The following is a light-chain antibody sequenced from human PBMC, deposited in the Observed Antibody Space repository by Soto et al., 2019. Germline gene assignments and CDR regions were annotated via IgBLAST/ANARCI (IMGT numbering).Light chain of an antibody. CDR3: QHHHTYPYT. CDR1: QTIFNW. J-gene: IGKJ4*01. CDR2: RAS. Sequence: DIQMTQAPSTLSASVGDRVIITCRASQTIFNWLAWYQKKPGKAPKLLIYRASSLQHGVTSRIRGSGSGTELSITIRCLQPDDFATCYWQHHHTYPYTFGGGTNLEI. V-gene: IGKV1-5*03.